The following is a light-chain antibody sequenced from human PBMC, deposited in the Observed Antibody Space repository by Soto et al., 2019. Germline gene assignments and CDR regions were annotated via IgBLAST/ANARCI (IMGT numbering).Light chain of an antibody. V-gene: IGLV2-23*01. CDR2: EGS. CDR3: CSYAGSSTNWV. CDR1: TSFVGRYNF. J-gene: IGLJ3*02. Sequence: QSALTQPASVSGSPGQSITISCTGTTSFVGRYNFVSWYQQHPGKAPKLMIYEGSKRPSGVSNRFSGSKSGNTASLTISGLQAEDEADYYCCSYAGSSTNWVFGGGTKLTVL.